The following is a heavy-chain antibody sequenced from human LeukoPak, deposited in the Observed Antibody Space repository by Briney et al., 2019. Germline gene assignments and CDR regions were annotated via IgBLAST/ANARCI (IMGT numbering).Heavy chain of an antibody. J-gene: IGHJ4*02. V-gene: IGHV4-59*01. CDR2: IYYSGST. CDR1: GGSISTYY. D-gene: IGHD6-19*01. CDR3: ARVTAVAGFTNFDY. Sequence: PSETLSLTCTVSGGSISTYYWSWIRQPPGKGLEWIGYIYYSGSTNYNPSLKSRVSISADTSKNQFSLKLSSVTAADTAVYYCARVTAVAGFTNFDYWGQGTLVTVSP.